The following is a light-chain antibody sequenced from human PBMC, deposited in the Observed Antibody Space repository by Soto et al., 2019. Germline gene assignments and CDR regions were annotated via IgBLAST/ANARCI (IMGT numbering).Light chain of an antibody. CDR3: QQYDTSPRP. CDR1: QRVSNNF. CDR2: GAS. J-gene: IGKJ1*01. V-gene: IGKV3-20*01. Sequence: EIVLPQSPGTLSLSPGERATLSCRASQRVSNNFLAWYQQKPGQAPRLLIYGASNRATGIPDRFSGSGSGTDFTLTISRLDPEDFAMYYCQQYDTSPRPFGQGTKVEIK.